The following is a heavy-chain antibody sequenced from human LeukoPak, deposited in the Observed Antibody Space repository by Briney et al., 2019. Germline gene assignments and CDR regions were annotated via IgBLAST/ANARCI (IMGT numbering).Heavy chain of an antibody. D-gene: IGHD3-22*01. CDR2: IRYDGSNK. CDR3: TKLSYYDSSGYFS. Sequence: GGSLRLSCAASGFTFSSYSMNWVRQAPGKGLEWVAFIRYDGSNKYYADSVKGRFTISRDNSKNTLYLQMNSLRAEDTAVYYCTKLSYYDSSGYFSWGQGTLVTVSS. CDR1: GFTFSSYS. J-gene: IGHJ5*02. V-gene: IGHV3-30*02.